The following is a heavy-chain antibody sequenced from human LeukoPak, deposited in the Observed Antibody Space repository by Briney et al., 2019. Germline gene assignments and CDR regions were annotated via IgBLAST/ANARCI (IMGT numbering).Heavy chain of an antibody. J-gene: IGHJ3*02. CDR2: INSDGSST. CDR3: AGHYYDSSGYLI. Sequence: PGGSLRPSCAASGFTFSSYWMHWVRQAPGKGLVWVSRINSDGSSTSYADSVKGRFTISRDNAKNTLYLQMNSLRAEDTAVYYCAGHYYDSSGYLIWGQGTMVTVSS. D-gene: IGHD3-22*01. V-gene: IGHV3-74*01. CDR1: GFTFSSYW.